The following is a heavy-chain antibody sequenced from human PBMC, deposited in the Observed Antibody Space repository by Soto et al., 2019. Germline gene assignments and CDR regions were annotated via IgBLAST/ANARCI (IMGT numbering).Heavy chain of an antibody. J-gene: IGHJ5*02. D-gene: IGHD1-1*01. CDR3: ARWSDNKGVDP. V-gene: IGHV3-33*01. Sequence: QVQLVESGGGVVQPGRSLRLSCEASGFTFRSHGMHWVRQAPGKGLEWLAVIWYDGSEKYYADSVKGRFTISRDNSKNTLYLQMNSLTVEDTAVYYCARWSDNKGVDPWGQGTVVTVS. CDR2: IWYDGSEK. CDR1: GFTFRSHG.